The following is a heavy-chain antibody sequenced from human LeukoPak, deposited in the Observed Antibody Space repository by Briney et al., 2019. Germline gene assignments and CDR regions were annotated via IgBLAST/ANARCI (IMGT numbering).Heavy chain of an antibody. J-gene: IGHJ1*01. Sequence: GWSLRLSCAAPGFIFSGYGMHWVRQAPGKGLEWVALIAHDESTIHYADSVKGRFTISRDNSKNTLYLQMNNLRVEDTAIYHCAKDRIVISFGDVSKHWGQGTLVTVSS. V-gene: IGHV3-30*18. D-gene: IGHD3-10*01. CDR3: AKDRIVISFGDVSKH. CDR1: GFIFSGYG. CDR2: IAHDESTI.